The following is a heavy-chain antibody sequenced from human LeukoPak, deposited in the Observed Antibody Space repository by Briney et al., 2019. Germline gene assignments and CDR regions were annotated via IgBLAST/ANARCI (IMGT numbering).Heavy chain of an antibody. CDR2: IRSKAYGGTT. CDR1: GFTFGDYA. J-gene: IGHJ3*02. V-gene: IGHV3-49*04. CDR3: TRAGYCSSTSCYGDAFDI. Sequence: GGSLRLSCTASGFTFGDYAMSWVRQAPGKGLEWVGFIRSKAYGGTTEYAASVKGRFTISRDDSKSIAYLQMNSLKTEDTAVYYCTRAGYCSSTSCYGDAFDIWGQRTMVTVSS. D-gene: IGHD2-2*01.